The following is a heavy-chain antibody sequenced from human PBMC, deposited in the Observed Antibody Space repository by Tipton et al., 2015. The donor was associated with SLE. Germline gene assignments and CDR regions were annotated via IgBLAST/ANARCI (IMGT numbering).Heavy chain of an antibody. D-gene: IGHD6-13*01. CDR1: GYTFTNYG. CDR2: INAYNGYT. J-gene: IGHJ4*02. V-gene: IGHV1-18*01. CDR3: ARDGPSSSSRGDYFDY. Sequence: QLVQSGAEVKEPGASVKVSCKASGYTFTNYGISWVRQAPGQGLEWMGWINAYNGYTNYAQKLQGRVTMTTDTSTSTAYMELRSLRSDDTAVYYCARDGPSSSSRGDYFDYWGQGTLVTVSS.